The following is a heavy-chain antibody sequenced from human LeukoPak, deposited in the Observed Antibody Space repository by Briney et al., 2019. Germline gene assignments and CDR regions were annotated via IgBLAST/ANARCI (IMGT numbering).Heavy chain of an antibody. CDR2: INHSGST. V-gene: IGHV4-34*01. Sequence: SETLSLTCAVYGGSFSGYYWSWIRQPPGKGLEWIGEINHSGSTNYNPSLKSRVTISVDTSKNQFPLKLSSVTAADTAVYYCARLQRLFDYWGQGTLVTVSS. CDR1: GGSFSGYY. J-gene: IGHJ4*02. CDR3: ARLQRLFDY.